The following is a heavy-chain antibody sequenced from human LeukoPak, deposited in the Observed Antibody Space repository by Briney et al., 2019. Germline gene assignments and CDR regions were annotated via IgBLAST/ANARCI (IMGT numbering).Heavy chain of an antibody. CDR2: ITGSGDST. J-gene: IGHJ3*02. D-gene: IGHD6-19*01. V-gene: IGHV3-23*01. CDR1: GFTVSSYT. CDR3: AKVLEQWLIRGGDFDM. Sequence: GGSLRLSCAASGFTVSSYTMSWVRQAPGKGLEWVSSITGSGDSTYDADSVKGRFTTSRDNSKNTLYLQVNSMRAEDTAVYYCAKVLEQWLIRGGDFDMWGQGTMVTVSS.